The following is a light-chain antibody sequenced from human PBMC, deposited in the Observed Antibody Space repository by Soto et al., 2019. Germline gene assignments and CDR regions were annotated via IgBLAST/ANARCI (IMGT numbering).Light chain of an antibody. CDR2: AAS. CDR1: QSISSW. CDR3: LQHNTYPWT. Sequence: DIQMTQSPSTLSASVGDRVTITCRASQSISSWVAWYQQKPGKAPKRLIFAASSLQSGVPPRFSGSGSGTEFTLTISSLQPEDIATYYCLQHNTYPWTFGQGTKVDIK. J-gene: IGKJ1*01. V-gene: IGKV1-5*01.